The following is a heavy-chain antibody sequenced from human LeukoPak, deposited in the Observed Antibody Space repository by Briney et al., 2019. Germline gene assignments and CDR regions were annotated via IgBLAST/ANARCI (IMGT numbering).Heavy chain of an antibody. V-gene: IGHV1-24*01. J-gene: IGHJ4*02. D-gene: IGHD1-26*01. Sequence: ASVKVSCKVSGYTLTELSMHWVRQAPGKGLEWMGGFDPEDGETIYAQKFQGRVTMTEDTSTDTAYMELSSLRSEDTAVYYCATGEKWELLADYWGQGTLVTVSS. CDR2: FDPEDGET. CDR1: GYTLTELS. CDR3: ATGEKWELLADY.